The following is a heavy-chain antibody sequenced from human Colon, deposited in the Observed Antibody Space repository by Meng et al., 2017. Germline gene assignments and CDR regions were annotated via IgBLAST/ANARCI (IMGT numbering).Heavy chain of an antibody. Sequence: SETLSLTCAVSGDSTSTPTWWNWVRQSPGKGLEWIGEIFQSGNTNYNPSLKSRVTISIDKSKRHISLQLTTVTAADTAVYSCATSNDRYACHFGYWGQGVLVTVSS. J-gene: IGHJ4*02. CDR1: GDSTSTPTW. D-gene: IGHD3-16*01. V-gene: IGHV4-4*02. CDR3: ATSNDRYACHFGY. CDR2: IFQSGNT.